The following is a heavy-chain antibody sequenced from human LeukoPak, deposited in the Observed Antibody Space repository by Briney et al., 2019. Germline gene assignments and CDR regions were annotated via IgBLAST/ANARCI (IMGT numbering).Heavy chain of an antibody. CDR1: GGSISSGSYY. V-gene: IGHV4-61*02. D-gene: IGHD4-23*01. J-gene: IGHJ4*02. Sequence: SETLSLTCTVSGGSISSGSYYWSWIRQPAGKGLEWIGRIYTSGSTNYNPSLKSRVTISVDTSKNQFSLKLSSVTAADTAVYYCAGGGNPYYFDYWGQGTLVTVSS. CDR3: AGGGNPYYFDY. CDR2: IYTSGST.